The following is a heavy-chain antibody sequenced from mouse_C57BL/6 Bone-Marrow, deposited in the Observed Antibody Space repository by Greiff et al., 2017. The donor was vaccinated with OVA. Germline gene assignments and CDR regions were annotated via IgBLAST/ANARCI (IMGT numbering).Heavy chain of an antibody. D-gene: IGHD1-1*01. V-gene: IGHV15-2*01. Sequence: QVQLKESGSELRSPGSSVKLSCKDFDSEVFPIAYMSWVRQKPGHGFEWIGGILPSIGRTIYGEKFEDKATLDADTLSNTAYLELNSLTSEDSAIYYCARRVYYYGSSYWYFDVWGTGTTVTVSS. J-gene: IGHJ1*03. CDR2: ILPSIGRT. CDR3: ARRVYYYGSSYWYFDV. CDR1: DSEVFPIAY.